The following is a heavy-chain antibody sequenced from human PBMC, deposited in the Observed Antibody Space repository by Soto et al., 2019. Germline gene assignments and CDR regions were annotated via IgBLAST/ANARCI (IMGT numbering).Heavy chain of an antibody. Sequence: ASVKVSCKASGYTFTGYYMHWVRQAPGQGLEWMGWINPNSGGTNYAQKFQGWVTMTRDTSISTAYMELSRLRSDDTAVYYCARGPPRITGTNWFDPWGQGTLVTVSS. D-gene: IGHD1-20*01. V-gene: IGHV1-2*04. CDR2: INPNSGGT. CDR1: GYTFTGYY. CDR3: ARGPPRITGTNWFDP. J-gene: IGHJ5*02.